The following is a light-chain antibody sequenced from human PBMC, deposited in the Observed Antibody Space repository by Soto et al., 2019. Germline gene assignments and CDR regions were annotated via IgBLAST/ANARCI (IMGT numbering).Light chain of an antibody. CDR1: QSVNSN. V-gene: IGKV3-11*01. Sequence: EIVLTQSPATLSLSPGERATLSCRASQSVNSNLAWYQQRPGQAPRLLLYEASNRATGIPARLSGSGSGTDFTLTISDLETEDSAVYYCQQSASWPPLTFGGGTKVEIK. CDR2: EAS. J-gene: IGKJ4*01. CDR3: QQSASWPPLT.